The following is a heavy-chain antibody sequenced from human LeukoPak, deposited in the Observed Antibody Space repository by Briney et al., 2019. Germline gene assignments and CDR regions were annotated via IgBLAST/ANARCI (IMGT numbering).Heavy chain of an antibody. V-gene: IGHV3-20*04. J-gene: IGHJ4*02. Sequence: GGSLRLSCAASGFTFDDYALHWVRQAPGKGLEWVSGINWNGGSTGYADSVKGRFTISRDNAKNSLYLQMNSLRAEDTALYYCARGSGYDVTLVFDYWGQGTLVTVSS. CDR2: INWNGGST. CDR3: ARGSGYDVTLVFDY. D-gene: IGHD5-12*01. CDR1: GFTFDDYA.